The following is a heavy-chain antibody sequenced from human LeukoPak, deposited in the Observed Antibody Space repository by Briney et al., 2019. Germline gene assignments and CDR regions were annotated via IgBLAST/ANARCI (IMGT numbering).Heavy chain of an antibody. CDR3: ARERVRGVFRDAFDI. J-gene: IGHJ3*02. Sequence: AASVKVSCKASGGTFSSYAISWVRQAPGQGLEWMGGIIPIFGTANYAQKFQGRVTITTDESTSTAYMELRSLRSDDTAVYYCARERVRGVFRDAFDIWGQGTMVTVSS. CDR1: GGTFSSYA. CDR2: IIPIFGTA. V-gene: IGHV1-69*05. D-gene: IGHD3-10*01.